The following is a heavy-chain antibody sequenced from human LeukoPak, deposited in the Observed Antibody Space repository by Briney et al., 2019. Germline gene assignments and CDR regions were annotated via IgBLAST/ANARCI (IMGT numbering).Heavy chain of an antibody. J-gene: IGHJ4*02. V-gene: IGHV3-30*04. CDR3: ARGLNFGNIAARDYYFDY. Sequence: GRSLRLSCAASGFTFSSYAMHWVRQAPGKGLEWVAVISYDGSNKYYADSVKGRFTISRDNSKNTLYLQMNSLRAEDTAVYYCARGLNFGNIAARDYYFDYWGQGTLVTVSS. CDR2: ISYDGSNK. D-gene: IGHD6-6*01. CDR1: GFTFSSYA.